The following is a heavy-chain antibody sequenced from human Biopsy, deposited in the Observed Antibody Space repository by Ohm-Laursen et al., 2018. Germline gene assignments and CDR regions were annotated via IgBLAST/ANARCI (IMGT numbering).Heavy chain of an antibody. CDR3: VRGVDYYDPYHYYALDV. D-gene: IGHD3-22*01. V-gene: IGHV4-34*01. CDR2: INHCGRT. J-gene: IGHJ6*02. Sequence: GTLSLTCAVYGESFNGYYWSWIRRTPGKGLEWIGEINHCGRTNYNPSPKSRFTISVATSKNQFSLKVRSVTAPDTAVYYCVRGVDYYDPYHYYALDVWGQGTTVTVSS. CDR1: GESFNGYY.